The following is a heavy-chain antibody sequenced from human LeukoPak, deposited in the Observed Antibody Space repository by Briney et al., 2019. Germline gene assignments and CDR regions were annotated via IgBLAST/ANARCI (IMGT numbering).Heavy chain of an antibody. CDR1: GYTFTSYD. D-gene: IGHD6-19*01. V-gene: IGHV1-8*01. J-gene: IGHJ4*02. CDR2: MNPKSANT. CDR3: ARGRLSTSGWYKGDY. Sequence: ASVKVSCKASGYTFTSYDINWVRQATGQGLEWMGWMNPKSANTGYAQKFQGRVTMTRNTSINTDYMELSSLTSEDTAVYYCARGRLSTSGWYKGDYWGQGTLVTVSS.